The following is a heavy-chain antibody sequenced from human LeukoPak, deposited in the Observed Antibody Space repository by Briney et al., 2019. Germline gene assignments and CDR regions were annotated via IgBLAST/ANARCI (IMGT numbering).Heavy chain of an antibody. CDR1: GFTFSSYW. CDR3: ARVEGHYYYYYGMDV. J-gene: IGHJ6*04. V-gene: IGHV3-7*03. CDR2: IKQDGSEK. Sequence: GGSLRLSCAASGFTFSSYWMSWVRQAPGKGLEWVANIKQDGSEKYYADSVKGRFTISRDNAKNSLYLQMNSLRAEDTAVYYCARVEGHYYYYYGMDVWGKGTTVTVSS.